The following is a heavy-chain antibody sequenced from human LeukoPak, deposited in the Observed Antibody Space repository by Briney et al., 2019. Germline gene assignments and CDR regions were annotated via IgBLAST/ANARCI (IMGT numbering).Heavy chain of an antibody. D-gene: IGHD5-18*01. CDR3: AREYSYGYGFDY. Sequence: GASVKVPCKASGYTFTGYYMHWVRQAPGQGLEWMGWINPNSGGTNYAQKFQGRVTMTRDTSISTAYMELSRLRSDDTAVYYCAREYSYGYGFDYWGQGTLVTVSS. CDR1: GYTFTGYY. CDR2: INPNSGGT. V-gene: IGHV1-2*02. J-gene: IGHJ4*02.